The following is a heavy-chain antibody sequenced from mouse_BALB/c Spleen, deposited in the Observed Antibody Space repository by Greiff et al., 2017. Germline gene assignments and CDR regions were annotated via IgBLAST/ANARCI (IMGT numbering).Heavy chain of an antibody. Sequence: EVKLVESGGGLVKPGGSLKLSCAASGFTFSDYYMYWVRQTPEKRLEWVATISDGGSYTYYPDSVKGRFTISRDNAKNNLYLQMSSLKSEDTAMYYCARGYRYDGWYFDVWGAGTTVTVSS. D-gene: IGHD2-14*01. V-gene: IGHV5-4*02. CDR2: ISDGGSYT. CDR1: GFTFSDYY. J-gene: IGHJ1*01. CDR3: ARGYRYDGWYFDV.